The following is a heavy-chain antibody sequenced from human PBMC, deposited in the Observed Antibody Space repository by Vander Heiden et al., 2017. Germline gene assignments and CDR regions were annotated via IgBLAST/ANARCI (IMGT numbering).Heavy chain of an antibody. V-gene: IGHV4-39*01. CDR1: GGSISSSSYY. Sequence: QLQLQESGPGLVKPSETLSLTCTVSGGSISSSSYYWGWIRQPPGKGLEWIGSIYYSGRTYYNPSLKSRVTISVDTSKNQFSLKLSSVTAADTAVYYCARRADDSSGYYLDYWGQGTLVTVSS. D-gene: IGHD3-22*01. J-gene: IGHJ4*02. CDR3: ARRADDSSGYYLDY. CDR2: IYYSGRT.